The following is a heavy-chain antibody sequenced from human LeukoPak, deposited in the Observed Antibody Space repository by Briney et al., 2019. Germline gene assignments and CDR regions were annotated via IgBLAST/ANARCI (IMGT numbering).Heavy chain of an antibody. Sequence: SETLSLTCAVSGGSISSSNWWSWVRQPPGKGLEWIGEIYHSGSTNYNPSLKSRVTISVDKSKNQFSLKLSSVTAADTAVYYCAKDSYCSGGSCNLYNWFDPWGQGTLVTVSS. J-gene: IGHJ5*02. CDR1: GGSISSSNW. CDR2: IYHSGST. D-gene: IGHD2-15*01. CDR3: AKDSYCSGGSCNLYNWFDP. V-gene: IGHV4-4*02.